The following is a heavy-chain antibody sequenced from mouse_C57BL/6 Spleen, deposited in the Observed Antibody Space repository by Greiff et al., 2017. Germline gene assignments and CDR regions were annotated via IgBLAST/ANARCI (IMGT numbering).Heavy chain of an antibody. CDR3: ARWGYGSSYDY. J-gene: IGHJ2*01. D-gene: IGHD1-1*01. CDR2: IYPGDGGT. Sequence: VQLQQSGAELVKPGASVKISCKASGYAFSSYWMNWVKQRPGKGLEWIGQIYPGDGGTNYNGKFKGKATLTADKSSSTASMQLSSLTSEDSAVYFCARWGYGSSYDYWGQGTTLTVSS. CDR1: GYAFSSYW. V-gene: IGHV1-80*01.